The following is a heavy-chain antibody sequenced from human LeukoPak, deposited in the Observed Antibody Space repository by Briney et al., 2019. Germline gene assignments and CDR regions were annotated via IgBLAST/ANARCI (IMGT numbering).Heavy chain of an antibody. CDR3: ARGKDHYYDSSGYPDYYYYTMDV. D-gene: IGHD3-22*01. J-gene: IGHJ6*02. V-gene: IGHV1-2*02. CDR2: INPYSGDT. CDR1: GYTFTGYF. Sequence: ASVKVSCKASGYTFTGYFMHWVRQAPGQGLEWMGWINPYSGDTNYAQKFQGRVTMTRDTSISTAFMELSRLRFDDTAVYYCARGKDHYYDSSGYPDYYYYTMDVWGQGTTVTVSS.